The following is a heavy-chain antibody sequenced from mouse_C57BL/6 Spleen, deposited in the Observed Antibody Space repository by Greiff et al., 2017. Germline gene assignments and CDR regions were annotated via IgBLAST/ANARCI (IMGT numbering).Heavy chain of an antibody. V-gene: IGHV1-42*01. J-gene: IGHJ3*01. D-gene: IGHD2-4*01. CDR3: ASVYDYDSAY. CDR2: INPSTGGT. Sequence: EVQVVESGPELVKPGASVKISCKASGYSFTGYYMNWVKQSPEKSLEWIGEINPSTGGTTYNQKFKAKATLTVDKSSSTAYMQLKSLTSEDSAVYYCASVYDYDSAYWGQGTLVTVSA. CDR1: GYSFTGYY.